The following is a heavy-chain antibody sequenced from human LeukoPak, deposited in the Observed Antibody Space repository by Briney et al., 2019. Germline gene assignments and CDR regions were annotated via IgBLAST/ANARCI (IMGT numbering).Heavy chain of an antibody. J-gene: IGHJ6*02. CDR3: ARGPYRLLYVPSGTYYYYGMDV. CDR1: GGSFSGYY. V-gene: IGHV4-34*01. D-gene: IGHD2-2*02. CDR2: INHSGST. Sequence: SETLSLTCAVYGGSFSGYYWSWIRQPPGKGLEWIGEINHSGSTNYNPSLKSRVTISVDTSKNQFSLKLSSVTAADTAVYYCARGPYRLLYVPSGTYYYYGMDVWGQGATVTVSS.